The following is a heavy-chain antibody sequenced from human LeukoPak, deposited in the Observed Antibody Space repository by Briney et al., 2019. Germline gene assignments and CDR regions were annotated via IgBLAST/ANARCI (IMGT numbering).Heavy chain of an antibody. CDR1: GFTFSNYA. CDR3: ARDGGGHGAMVRGPFDY. D-gene: IGHD3-10*01. V-gene: IGHV3-21*01. CDR2: ISSSSSYI. Sequence: PGGSLRLSCAASGFTFSNYAMSWVRQAPGKGLEWVSSISSSSSYIYYADSVKGRFTISRDNAKNPLYLQMNSLRAEDTAVYYCARDGGGHGAMVRGPFDYWGQGTLVTVSS. J-gene: IGHJ4*02.